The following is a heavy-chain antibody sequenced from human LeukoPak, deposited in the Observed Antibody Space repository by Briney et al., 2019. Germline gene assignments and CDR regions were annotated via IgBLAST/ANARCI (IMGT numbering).Heavy chain of an antibody. Sequence: PGGSLRLSCVASGFTHRCLVSYGLGPATGKGLEWVSTIGTVGDTYYSGSVKGRFTIYRENAKNSLYLQMNSVRAGDTAVYYCARASRGVHVFTISACYYMDVWGKGTTVTISS. CDR2: IGTVGDT. CDR1: GFTHRCLV. V-gene: IGHV3-13*01. J-gene: IGHJ6*03. CDR3: ARASRGVHVFTISACYYMDV. D-gene: IGHD3-9*01.